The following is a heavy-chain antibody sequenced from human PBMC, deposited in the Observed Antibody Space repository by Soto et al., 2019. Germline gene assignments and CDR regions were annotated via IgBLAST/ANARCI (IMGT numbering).Heavy chain of an antibody. D-gene: IGHD2-2*01. CDR3: ARDPSVVPALDY. CDR1: GCNFSSYS. Sequence: PVRSLRLPCAASGCNFSSYSMSWDRQAPGKGLEWVSSISSSSSYIYYADSVKGRFTISRDNAKNSLYLQMNSLRAEDTAVYYCARDPSVVPALDYWVQGTLVTVS. CDR2: ISSSSSYI. J-gene: IGHJ4*02. V-gene: IGHV3-21*01.